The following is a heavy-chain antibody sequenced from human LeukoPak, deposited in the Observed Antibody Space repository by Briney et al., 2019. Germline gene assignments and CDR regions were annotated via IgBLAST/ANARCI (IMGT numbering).Heavy chain of an antibody. Sequence: GGSLRLSCAGSGFIFSRHWMSWVRQAPGRGLEWVASVNPDAGTKHYLDSVKGRFTVSRDNVENSLFLQMTSLRAEDTAFYYCARIPGTLTHWDYWGQGTLITVSS. J-gene: IGHJ4*02. V-gene: IGHV3-7*01. CDR2: VNPDAGTK. CDR1: GFIFSRHW. D-gene: IGHD1-7*01. CDR3: ARIPGTLTHWDY.